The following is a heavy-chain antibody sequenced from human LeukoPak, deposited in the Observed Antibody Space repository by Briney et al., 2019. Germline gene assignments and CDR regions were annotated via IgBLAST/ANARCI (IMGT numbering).Heavy chain of an antibody. CDR2: INPNSGGT. CDR3: ARYNSLNQLLWFGEMAWFDP. J-gene: IGHJ5*02. CDR1: GYTFTGYY. D-gene: IGHD3-10*01. V-gene: IGHV1-2*02. Sequence: ASVKVSCKASGYTFTGYYMHWVRQAPGQGLEWMGWINPNSGGTNYAQKFQGRVTMTRDTSISTAYMELSRLRSDDTAVYYCARYNSLNQLLWFGEMAWFDPWGQGTLVTVSS.